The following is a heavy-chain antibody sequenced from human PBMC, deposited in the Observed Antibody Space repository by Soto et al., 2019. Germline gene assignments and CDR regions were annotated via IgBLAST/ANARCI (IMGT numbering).Heavy chain of an antibody. CDR3: ARNLPQYNWNYFLVHYYGMDV. CDR1: GYSFTSYW. Sequence: PGESLKISCKGSGYSFTSYWISWVRQMPGKGLEWMGRIDPSDSYTNYSPSFQGHVTISADKSISTAYLQWSSLKASDTAMYYCARNLPQYNWNYFLVHYYGMDVWGQGTTVTVS. V-gene: IGHV5-10-1*01. J-gene: IGHJ6*02. CDR2: IDPSDSYT. D-gene: IGHD1-7*01.